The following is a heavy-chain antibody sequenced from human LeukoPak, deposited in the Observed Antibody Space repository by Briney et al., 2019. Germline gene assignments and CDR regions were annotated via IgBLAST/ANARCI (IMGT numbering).Heavy chain of an antibody. J-gene: IGHJ3*02. CDR1: GFTFSNAW. Sequence: PGGSLRLSCAASGFTFSNAWMSWVRQAPGKGLEWVGRIKSKTDGGTTDYAAPVKGRFTISRDDSKNTLYLQMNSLKTEDTAVYYCTAPPGSSSWYRDAFDIWGQGTMVTVSS. CDR3: TAPPGSSSWYRDAFDI. CDR2: IKSKTDGGTT. D-gene: IGHD6-13*01. V-gene: IGHV3-15*01.